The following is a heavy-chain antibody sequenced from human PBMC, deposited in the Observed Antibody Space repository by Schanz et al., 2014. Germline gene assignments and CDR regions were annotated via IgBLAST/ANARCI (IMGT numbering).Heavy chain of an antibody. Sequence: MQLVESGGGLVQPGGSLRLSCTASGFTFSSHSFNWVRQAPGKGLEWVSAINTGVNTYYADSVRGRFTMSRDNSKNTLYLQMNSLRAGDAAVYYCARGLIAAAGGAFDYWGQGTLVAVSA. CDR1: GFTFSSHS. CDR2: INTGVNT. D-gene: IGHD6-13*01. V-gene: IGHV3-23*04. CDR3: ARGLIAAAGGAFDY. J-gene: IGHJ4*02.